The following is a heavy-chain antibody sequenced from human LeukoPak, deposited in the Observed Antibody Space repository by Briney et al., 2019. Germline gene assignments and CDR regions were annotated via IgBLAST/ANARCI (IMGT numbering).Heavy chain of an antibody. CDR1: RFTFSTYR. CDR3: ARENSGSYYQFDY. Sequence: GGSLRLSCAASRFTFSTYRLNWVRQAPGEGLEWVSSISSSSTYIYYADSVKGRVTISRDNAKNSLYLQMNSVRAEDTAVYYCARENSGSYYQFDYWGQGTLVTVSS. D-gene: IGHD1-26*01. V-gene: IGHV3-21*01. CDR2: ISSSSTYI. J-gene: IGHJ4*02.